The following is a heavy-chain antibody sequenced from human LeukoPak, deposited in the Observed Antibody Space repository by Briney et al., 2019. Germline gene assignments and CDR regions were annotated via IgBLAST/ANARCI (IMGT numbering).Heavy chain of an antibody. D-gene: IGHD2-2*01. Sequence: SGPTLVKPTQTLTLTCTFTRFSLSTSGVGVGWIRQPPGKALEWLALIYWNDDKRYSPSLKSRLTITKDTSKNQVVLTMTNMDPVDTATYYCAHTTRYCSSTSCSDFDYWGQGTLVTVSS. V-gene: IGHV2-5*01. CDR3: AHTTRYCSSTSCSDFDY. CDR2: IYWNDDK. J-gene: IGHJ4*02. CDR1: RFSLSTSGVG.